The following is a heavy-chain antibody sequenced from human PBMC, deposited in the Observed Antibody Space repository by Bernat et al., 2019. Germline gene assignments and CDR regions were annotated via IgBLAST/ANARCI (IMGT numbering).Heavy chain of an antibody. CDR3: AKVHYDFWSEPYYYGMDV. CDR1: GFTFSSYG. CDR2: ISYDGSNK. D-gene: IGHD3-3*01. Sequence: QVQLVESGGGVVQPGRSLRLSCAASGFTFSSYGMHWVRQAPGKGLEWVAVISYDGSNKYYADSVKGRFTISRDNSKNTLYLQMNSLRAEDTAVYYCAKVHYDFWSEPYYYGMDVWGQGTTVTVSS. J-gene: IGHJ6*02. V-gene: IGHV3-30*18.